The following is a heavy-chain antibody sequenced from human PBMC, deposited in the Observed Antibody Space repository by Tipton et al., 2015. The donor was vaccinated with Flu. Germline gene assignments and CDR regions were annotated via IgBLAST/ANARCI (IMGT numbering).Heavy chain of an antibody. CDR2: AHRSGNT. J-gene: IGHJ4*02. Sequence: TLSLTCSVSGDSIGSDYFWGWIRQPPGKGLQWIGNAHRSGNTYYNPSLTSRVTISVDKSKNQFSLRLTSVTAADTAVYYCARDPSLGMPDYFDSWGQGTLVTASS. V-gene: IGHV4-38-2*02. CDR3: ARDPSLGMPDYFDS. CDR1: GDSIGSDYF. D-gene: IGHD2-2*01.